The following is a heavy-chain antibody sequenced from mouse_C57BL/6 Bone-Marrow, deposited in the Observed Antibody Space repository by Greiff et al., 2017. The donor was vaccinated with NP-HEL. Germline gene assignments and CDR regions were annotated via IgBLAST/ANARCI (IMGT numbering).Heavy chain of an antibody. CDR2: INPGSGGT. V-gene: IGHV1-54*01. CDR1: GYAFTNYL. CDR3: ARERYAMYY. J-gene: IGHJ4*01. Sequence: QVQLQQSGAELVRPGTSVKVSCKASGYAFTNYLIEWVKQRPGQGLEWIGVINPGSGGTNYNEQFKGKATLTADKSSSTAYMQLSSLTSEDSAVYFCARERYAMYYWGQGTSVTVSS.